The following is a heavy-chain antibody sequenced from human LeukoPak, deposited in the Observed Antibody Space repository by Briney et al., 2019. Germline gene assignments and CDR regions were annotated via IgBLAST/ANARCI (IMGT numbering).Heavy chain of an antibody. CDR3: ARDRAVRYFDY. CDR2: IWYDGTKK. CDR1: GFTFSNYV. Sequence: GSLRLSCAASGFTFSNYVMHWVRQAPGKGLEWVAVIWYDGTKKYYADSVKGRLTISRDNSKNTPYLEMNSLRAEDTAVYYCARDRAVRYFDYWGQGTLVTVSS. V-gene: IGHV3-33*01. J-gene: IGHJ4*02.